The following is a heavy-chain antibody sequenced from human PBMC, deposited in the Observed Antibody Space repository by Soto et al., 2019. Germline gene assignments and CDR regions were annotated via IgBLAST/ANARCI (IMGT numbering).Heavy chain of an antibody. V-gene: IGHV3-20*04. Sequence: GGSLRLSCAASGFIFSRYDMHWVRQAPGKGLEWVSGITWDGGSTGYADSVKGRFTISRDNAKNSLYLQMNSLRAEDTAFYYCARGSRSLDYWGQGTLVTVSS. CDR2: ITWDGGST. CDR3: ARGSRSLDY. J-gene: IGHJ4*02. CDR1: GFIFSRYD.